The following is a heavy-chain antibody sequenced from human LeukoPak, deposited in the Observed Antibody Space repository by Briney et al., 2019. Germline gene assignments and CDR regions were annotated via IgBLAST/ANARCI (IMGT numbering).Heavy chain of an antibody. CDR3: AKPGTKYYYYGMDV. D-gene: IGHD1-1*01. J-gene: IGHJ6*02. V-gene: IGHV1-69*13. CDR2: IIPIFGTA. Sequence: SVKVSCKASGYTFTSYYMHWVRQAPGQGLEWMGGIIPIFGTANYAQKFQGRVTITADESTSTAYMELSSLRSEDTAVYYCAKPGTKYYYYGMDVWGQGTTVTVSS. CDR1: GYTFTSYY.